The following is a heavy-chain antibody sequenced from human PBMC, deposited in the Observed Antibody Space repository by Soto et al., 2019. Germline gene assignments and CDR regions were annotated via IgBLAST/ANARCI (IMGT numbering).Heavy chain of an antibody. D-gene: IGHD3-3*01. Sequence: EAQLVESGGGLIQPGGSLRLSCAASGFSVNSDYMTWVRQAPGKGLEWVSVIYLDGSTFYSDSVKGRFTISKDSSKNSVFLQMNNLRTEDTAVYFCAREPFWSSHLILDAFDVWGQGTMVTVSA. J-gene: IGHJ3*01. CDR1: GFSVNSDY. CDR3: AREPFWSSHLILDAFDV. V-gene: IGHV3-53*01. CDR2: IYLDGST.